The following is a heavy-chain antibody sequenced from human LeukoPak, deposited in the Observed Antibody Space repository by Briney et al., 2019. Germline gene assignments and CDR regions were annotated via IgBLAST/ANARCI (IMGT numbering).Heavy chain of an antibody. D-gene: IGHD3-10*01. V-gene: IGHV4-4*07. Sequence: SETLSHTCTVSGGSISSYYWSWIRQPAGKGLEWIGRIYTSGSTNYNPSLKSRVTMSVDTSKNQFSLKLSSVTAADTAVYYCARSPSMVRGVSAFDIWGQGTMVTVSS. CDR1: GGSISSYY. J-gene: IGHJ3*02. CDR3: ARSPSMVRGVSAFDI. CDR2: IYTSGST.